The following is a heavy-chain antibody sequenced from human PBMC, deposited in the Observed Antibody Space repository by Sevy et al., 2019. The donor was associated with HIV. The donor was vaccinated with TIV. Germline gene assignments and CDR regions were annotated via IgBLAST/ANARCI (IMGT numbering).Heavy chain of an antibody. CDR1: GFTFSNGW. Sequence: GGCLRLSCTVSGFTFSNGWMSWVRQAPGKGLEWVGRIKSKTDGGTTDYPAPVKGRFTISRDDSKNRLYLQMNSLKTEDPAVYYCTREAYCGGDCYSDYWGQGTLVTVSS. CDR3: TREAYCGGDCYSDY. D-gene: IGHD2-21*02. V-gene: IGHV3-15*01. CDR2: IKSKTDGGTT. J-gene: IGHJ4*02.